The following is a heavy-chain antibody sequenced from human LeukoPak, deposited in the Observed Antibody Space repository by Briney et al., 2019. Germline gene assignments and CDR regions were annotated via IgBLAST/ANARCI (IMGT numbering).Heavy chain of an antibody. V-gene: IGHV4-34*01. CDR3: ASRFCVSTTCAYWYFDL. Sequence: SETLSLTCAVYGGSFSGYYWSWIRQPPGKGLEWIGEINHSGSTNYNPSLKSRVTISMDTSKHQYSLKLSSVTAADTAVYYCASRFCVSTTCAYWYFDLWGRGTLVTVSS. CDR1: GGSFSGYY. D-gene: IGHD2-2*01. CDR2: INHSGST. J-gene: IGHJ2*01.